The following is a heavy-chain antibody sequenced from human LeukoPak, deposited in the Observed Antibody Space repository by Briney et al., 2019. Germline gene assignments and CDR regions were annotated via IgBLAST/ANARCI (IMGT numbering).Heavy chain of an antibody. D-gene: IGHD5-12*01. CDR2: ISSSSSTI. CDR1: GFTFSSHW. CDR3: ARVAYSGYDSVDY. Sequence: GGSLRLSCAASGFTFSSHWMHWVRQAPGKGLEWVSYISSSSSTIYYADSVKGRFTISRDNAKNSLYLQMNSLRAEDTAVYYCARVAYSGYDSVDYWGQGTLVTVSS. V-gene: IGHV3-48*01. J-gene: IGHJ4*02.